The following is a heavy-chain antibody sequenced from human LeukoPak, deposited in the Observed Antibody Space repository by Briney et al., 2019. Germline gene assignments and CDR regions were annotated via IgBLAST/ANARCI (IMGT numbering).Heavy chain of an antibody. CDR1: GGSFSSYY. CDR2: IYYSGST. Sequence: PSETLSLTCAVYGGSFSSYYWSWIRQPPGKGLEWIGYIYYSGSTNYNPSLKSRVTISVDTSKNQFSLKLSSVTAADTAVYYCARVGDYDFWSGYQLFFDYWGQGTLVTVSS. J-gene: IGHJ4*02. D-gene: IGHD3-3*01. V-gene: IGHV4-59*01. CDR3: ARVGDYDFWSGYQLFFDY.